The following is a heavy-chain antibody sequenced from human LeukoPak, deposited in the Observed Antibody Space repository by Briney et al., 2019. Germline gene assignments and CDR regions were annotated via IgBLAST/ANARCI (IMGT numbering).Heavy chain of an antibody. CDR2: ISYDGSNK. J-gene: IGHJ6*03. CDR1: GFTFSSYA. Sequence: PGRSLRPSCAASGFTFSSYAMHWVRQAPGKGLEWVAVISYDGSNKYYADSVKGRFTISRDNSKNTLYLQMNSLRAEDTAVYYCARLVYYYMDVWGKGTTVTVSS. V-gene: IGHV3-30-3*01. CDR3: ARLVYYYMDV.